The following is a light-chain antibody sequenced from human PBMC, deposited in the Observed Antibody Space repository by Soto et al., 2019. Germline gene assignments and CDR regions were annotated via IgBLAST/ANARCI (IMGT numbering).Light chain of an antibody. V-gene: IGKV3-11*01. CDR2: DAS. CDR1: QSVSSY. J-gene: IGKJ3*01. Sequence: EIVLTQSPATLSLSPGERATLSCRASQSVSSYLAWYQQKPGQAPRLLIYDASNRATGIPARFSGSGSGTDFTLTISSLEPEDFAVYYCQQRSNWPPGFTFGPVTTVDIK. CDR3: QQRSNWPPGFT.